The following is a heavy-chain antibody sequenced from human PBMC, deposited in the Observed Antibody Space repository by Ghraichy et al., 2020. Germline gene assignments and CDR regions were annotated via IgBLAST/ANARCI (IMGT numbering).Heavy chain of an antibody. Sequence: GGSLRLSCVGSGFTFSSYSMNWVRQSPGKGLEWVSYITSSSRNIFYADSVKGRFTISRDNAQNSLYLQMNSLRDEDTAVYYCARGSTVVRFYYYDGMDVWGQGTTVTVSS. J-gene: IGHJ6*02. CDR3: ARGSTVVRFYYYDGMDV. V-gene: IGHV3-48*02. CDR2: ITSSSRNI. D-gene: IGHD4-23*01. CDR1: GFTFSSYS.